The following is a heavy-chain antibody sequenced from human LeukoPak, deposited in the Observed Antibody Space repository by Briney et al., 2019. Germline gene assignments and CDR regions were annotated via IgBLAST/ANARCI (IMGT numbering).Heavy chain of an antibody. CDR3: ARAYGRPSYWYFDL. V-gene: IGHV4-34*01. CDR2: INHSGST. J-gene: IGHJ2*01. Sequence: SETLSLTCAVYGGSFSGYYRSWIRQPPGKGLEWIGEINHSGSTNYNPSLKSRVTISVDTSKNQFSLKLSSVTAADTAVYYCARAYGRPSYWYFDLWGRGTLVTVSS. CDR1: GGSFSGYY. D-gene: IGHD3-10*01.